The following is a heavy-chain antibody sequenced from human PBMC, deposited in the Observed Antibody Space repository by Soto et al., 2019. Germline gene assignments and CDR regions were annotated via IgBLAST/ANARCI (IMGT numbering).Heavy chain of an antibody. Sequence: ASVKGACKAAGYTFTNYGVHWVRQAPGQRLEWMGWINAGDGSIKYSRNFQGRVIITSDTTASTAYMDMSSLRSEDTAVYYCVRDGAVDRTINFDLRGEAPLVTLSS. CDR3: VRDGAVDRTINFDL. CDR1: GYTFTNYG. J-gene: IGHJ4*02. D-gene: IGHD6-19*01. V-gene: IGHV1-3*01. CDR2: INAGDGSI.